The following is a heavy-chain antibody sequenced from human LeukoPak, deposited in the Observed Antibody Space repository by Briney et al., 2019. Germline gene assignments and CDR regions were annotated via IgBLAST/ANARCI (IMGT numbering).Heavy chain of an antibody. CDR2: INTGSTYT. J-gene: IGHJ2*01. V-gene: IGHV3-11*05. CDR1: GFTFSDCY. CDR3: TREDNWYFDL. Sequence: GGSLRLSCAASGFTFSDCYVTWIRQAPGKGLEWLSYINTGSTYTNYANSVKGRFTISRDNAKNSLYLQLNSLRAEDTAVYYCTREDNWYFDLWGRGTLVTVSS.